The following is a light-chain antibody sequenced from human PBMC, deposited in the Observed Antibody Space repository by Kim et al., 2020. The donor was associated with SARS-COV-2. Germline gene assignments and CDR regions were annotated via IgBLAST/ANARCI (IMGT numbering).Light chain of an antibody. Sequence: ELTQPPSASGTPGQRVTISCSGSSSNIGSNTVNWYQQLPGTAPKLLIYSNNQRPPGVPDRFSGSKSGTSASLAISGLQSEDEADYYCAAWDDSLNGDVVFGGGTQLTVL. J-gene: IGLJ2*01. CDR3: AAWDDSLNGDVV. CDR2: SNN. V-gene: IGLV1-44*01. CDR1: SSNIGSNT.